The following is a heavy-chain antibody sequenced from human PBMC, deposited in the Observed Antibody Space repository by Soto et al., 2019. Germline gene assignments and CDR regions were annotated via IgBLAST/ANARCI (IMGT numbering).Heavy chain of an antibody. J-gene: IGHJ6*03. CDR1: GGSISSYY. Sequence: SETLSLTCTVSGGSISSYYWSWIRQPPGKGLEWIGYIYYSGSTNYNPSLKSRVTISVDTSKNQFSLKLSSVTAADTAVYYCARFYSSSIYYYYYFMDVWGKGTTVIGSS. V-gene: IGHV4-59*01. CDR3: ARFYSSSIYYYYYFMDV. CDR2: IYYSGST. D-gene: IGHD6-6*01.